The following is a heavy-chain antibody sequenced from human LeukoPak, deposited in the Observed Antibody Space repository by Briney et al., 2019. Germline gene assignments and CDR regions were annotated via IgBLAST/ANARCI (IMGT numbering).Heavy chain of an antibody. D-gene: IGHD3-22*01. V-gene: IGHV4-34*01. CDR2: INHSGST. CDR3: ARLNYYDSSGYYHPYYYYYYMDV. CDR1: GGSFSGYY. Sequence: PSETLSLTCAVYGGSFSGYYWSWIRQPPGKGLEWIGEINHSGSTNYNPSLKSRATISVDTSKNQFSLKMSSVTAADTAVYYCARLNYYDSSGYYHPYYYYYYMDVWGKGTTVTVSS. J-gene: IGHJ6*03.